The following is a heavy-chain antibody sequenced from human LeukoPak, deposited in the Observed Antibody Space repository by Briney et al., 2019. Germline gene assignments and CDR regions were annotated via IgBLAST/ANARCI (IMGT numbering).Heavy chain of an antibody. CDR2: ISAYNGNT. Sequence: RASVKVSCKASGYTFTSYGISWVRQAPGQGLEWMGWISAYNGNTNYAQKLQGRVTMTTDTSTSTAYMELGSLRSDDTAVYYCARDRGSSSWYNYYYYYYYGMDVWGQGTTVTVSS. CDR3: ARDRGSSSWYNYYYYYYYGMDV. V-gene: IGHV1-18*01. D-gene: IGHD6-13*01. CDR1: GYTFTSYG. J-gene: IGHJ6*02.